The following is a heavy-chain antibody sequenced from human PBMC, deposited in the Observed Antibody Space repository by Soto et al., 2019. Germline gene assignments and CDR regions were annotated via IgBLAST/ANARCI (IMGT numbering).Heavy chain of an antibody. CDR1: GFTFDDYA. Sequence: EVQLVESGGGLVQPGRSLRLSCAASGFTFDDYAMHWVRQAPGKGLEWVSGISWNSGSIGYADSVKGRFTISRDNAKNSLYLQMNSLRAEDTALYYCAKDSGTIHWGQGTLVTVSS. V-gene: IGHV3-9*01. D-gene: IGHD3-3*01. J-gene: IGHJ4*02. CDR2: ISWNSGSI. CDR3: AKDSGTIH.